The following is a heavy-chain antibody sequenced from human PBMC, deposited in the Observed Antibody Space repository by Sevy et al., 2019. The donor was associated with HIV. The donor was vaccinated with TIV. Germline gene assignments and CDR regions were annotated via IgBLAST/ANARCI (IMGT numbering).Heavy chain of an antibody. D-gene: IGHD3-3*01. CDR3: TRGPRRSGYDPSYYYYMDV. Sequence: GSLRLSCTASGFTFGDYAMSWFRQAPGKGLEWVGFIRSKAYGGTSEYAASVKGRFTFSRDDSKRIAYLQMNSLKTEDTAVYYCTRGPRRSGYDPSYYYYMDVWGKGTTVTVSS. CDR2: IRSKAYGGTS. J-gene: IGHJ6*03. CDR1: GFTFGDYA. V-gene: IGHV3-49*03.